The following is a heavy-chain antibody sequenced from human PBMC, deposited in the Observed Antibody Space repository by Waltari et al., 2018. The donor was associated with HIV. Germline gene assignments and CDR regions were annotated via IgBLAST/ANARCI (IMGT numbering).Heavy chain of an antibody. J-gene: IGHJ4*02. CDR2: IYTSGRT. D-gene: IGHD3-3*01. CDR1: GGSISSGSYY. Sequence: QVQLQESGPGLVKPSQTLSLTCTVSGGSISSGSYYWSWIRQPAGKGLEWIGRIYTSGRTNYNPSLNGRVTISVDTSKNQFSLKLSSVTAADTAVYYCAGQYYDFWSAPEDYWGQGTLVTVSS. CDR3: AGQYYDFWSAPEDY. V-gene: IGHV4-61*02.